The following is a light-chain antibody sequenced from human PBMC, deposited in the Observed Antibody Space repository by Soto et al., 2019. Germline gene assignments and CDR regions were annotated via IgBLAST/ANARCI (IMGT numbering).Light chain of an antibody. CDR1: RSDIGNYNR. CDR2: AVA. CDR3: NAQTSANTYV. V-gene: IGLV2-14*01. J-gene: IGLJ1*01. Sequence: QSVLTQPASVSGSPGQSITISCTGTRSDIGNYNRVSWYQQHPGKAPKLMIYAVADRPSGVPNRFSGSKSGNTASLTISGLQAEDEADYYCNAQTSANTYVF.